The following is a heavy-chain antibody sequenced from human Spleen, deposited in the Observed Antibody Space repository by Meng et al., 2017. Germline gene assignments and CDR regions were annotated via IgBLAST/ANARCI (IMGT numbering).Heavy chain of an antibody. D-gene: IGHD6-19*01. CDR2: ISGSGGST. CDR1: GFTFSSYA. Sequence: GESLKISCAASGFTFSSYAMTWVRQAPGKGLEWVSTISGSGGSTYYADSVKGRFTISRDNSKNTLFLQMNSLRVEDSAVYYCARAGGDSSGWYLFYYFDYWGQGTLVTVSS. V-gene: IGHV3-23*01. CDR3: ARAGGDSSGWYLFYYFDY. J-gene: IGHJ4*02.